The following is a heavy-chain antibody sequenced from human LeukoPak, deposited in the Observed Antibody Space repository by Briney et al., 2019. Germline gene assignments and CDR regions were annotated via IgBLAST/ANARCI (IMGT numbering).Heavy chain of an antibody. V-gene: IGHV3-23*01. CDR3: AKGSVSVVVPAVIPYY. Sequence: GWSLRLSCVASVFIFKNYAMSWVRQAPGNGLEWVSGSSGSGGSTYYADSVHGRLTISRGSSEKTLDLQVNSLRADDTAVHDCAKGSVSVVVPAVIPYYWGQGTLVTVSS. J-gene: IGHJ4*02. CDR2: SSGSGGST. CDR1: VFIFKNYA. D-gene: IGHD2-2*01.